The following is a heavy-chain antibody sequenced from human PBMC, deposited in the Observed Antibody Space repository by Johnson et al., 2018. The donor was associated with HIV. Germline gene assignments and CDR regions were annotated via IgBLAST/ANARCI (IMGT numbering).Heavy chain of an antibody. CDR2: IRYDGSNK. J-gene: IGHJ3*02. CDR1: GFTFSRYG. Sequence: QVQLVESGGGVVQPGGSLRLSCAASGFTFSRYGMHWVRQAPGKGLEWVAFIRYDGSNKYYADSVKGRFTISRDNSKNTLYLQMNSLRAEDTAVYYCAGEFGQASSYAFDIWGQGTMVTVSS. CDR3: AGEFGQASSYAFDI. D-gene: IGHD3/OR15-3a*01. V-gene: IGHV3-30*02.